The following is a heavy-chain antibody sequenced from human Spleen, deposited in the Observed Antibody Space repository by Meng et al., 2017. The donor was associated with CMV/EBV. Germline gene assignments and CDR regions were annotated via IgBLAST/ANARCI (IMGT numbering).Heavy chain of an antibody. J-gene: IGHJ4*02. Sequence: GESLKISCAASGFTFNNYDMNWVRQAPGKGLEWVSSISSSSSYLYYADSVKGRFTISRDNAKNSLFLQMNSLRAEDTAVYYCARGREGDDYDSSGYYYWGQGTLVTVSS. D-gene: IGHD3-22*01. CDR1: GFTFNNYD. CDR3: ARGREGDDYDSSGYYY. CDR2: ISSSSSYL. V-gene: IGHV3-21*06.